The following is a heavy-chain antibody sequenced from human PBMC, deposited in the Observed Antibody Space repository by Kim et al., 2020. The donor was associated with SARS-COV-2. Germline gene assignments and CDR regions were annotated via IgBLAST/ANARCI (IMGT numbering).Heavy chain of an antibody. J-gene: IGHJ5*02. V-gene: IGHV3-30-3*01. D-gene: IGHD2-2*01. CDR3: ARDRGAVGGCSSTSCYTNWFDP. Sequence: GGSLRLSCAASGFTFSSYAMHWVRQAPGKGLEWVAVISYDGSNKYYADSVKGRFTISRDNSKNTLYLQMNSLRAEDTAVYYCARDRGAVGGCSSTSCYTNWFDPWGQGTLVTVSS. CDR2: ISYDGSNK. CDR1: GFTFSSYA.